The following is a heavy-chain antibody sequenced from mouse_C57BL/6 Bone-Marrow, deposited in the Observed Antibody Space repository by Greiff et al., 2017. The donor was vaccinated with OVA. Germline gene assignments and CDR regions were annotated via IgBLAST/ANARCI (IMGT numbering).Heavy chain of an antibody. Sequence: VQLQHSGAELVKPGASVKLSCTASGFNIKDYYMHWVKQRTEQGLEWIGRIDPEDGETKYAPKFQGKATITADTSSNTAYMALRSLTSEDSAVYYCTRRGYFDVWGTGTTVTVSS. J-gene: IGHJ1*03. CDR1: GFNIKDYY. CDR3: TRRGYFDV. CDR2: IDPEDGET. V-gene: IGHV14-2*01.